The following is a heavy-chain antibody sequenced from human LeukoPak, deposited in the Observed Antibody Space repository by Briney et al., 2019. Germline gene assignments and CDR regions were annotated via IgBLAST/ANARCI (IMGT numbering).Heavy chain of an antibody. CDR2: IRYDGSNK. J-gene: IGHJ4*02. CDR1: GFTFSSYG. D-gene: IGHD6-6*01. V-gene: IGHV3-30*02. Sequence: GRSLRLSCAASGFTFSSYGMHWVRQAPGKGLEWVAFIRYDGSNKYYADSVKGRFTISRDNSKNTLYLQMNSLRAEDTAVYYCAKDVRAWGSSPYYFDYWGQGTLVTVSS. CDR3: AKDVRAWGSSPYYFDY.